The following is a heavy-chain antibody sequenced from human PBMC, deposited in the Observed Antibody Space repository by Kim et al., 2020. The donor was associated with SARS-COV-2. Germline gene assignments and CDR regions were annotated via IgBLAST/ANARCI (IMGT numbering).Heavy chain of an antibody. CDR1: GYTFTSYG. V-gene: IGHV1-18*01. CDR2: ISAYNGNT. CDR3: AGTTVTDDAFDI. J-gene: IGHJ3*02. Sequence: ASVKVSCKASGYTFTSYGISWVRQAPGQGLEWMGWISAYNGNTNYAQKLQGRVTMTTDTSTSTAYMELRSLRSDDTAVYYCAGTTVTDDAFDIWGQGTMVTVSS. D-gene: IGHD4-17*01.